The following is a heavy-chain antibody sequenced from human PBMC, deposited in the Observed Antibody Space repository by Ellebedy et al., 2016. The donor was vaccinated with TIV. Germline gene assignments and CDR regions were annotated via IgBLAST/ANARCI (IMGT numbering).Heavy chain of an antibody. Sequence: AASVKVSCKASGYTFTNYGLSWVRQAPGQGLEWMGWISVYNGDTYYSEKFQGRVTMTTDTSTSTAYMELRSLRSDDTAVYYCARDCSHINCFVPHSLYYYYGMDVWGQGTTVTVSS. CDR3: ARDCSHINCFVPHSLYYYYGMDV. CDR2: ISVYNGDT. J-gene: IGHJ6*02. V-gene: IGHV1-18*04. CDR1: GYTFTNYG. D-gene: IGHD1-1*01.